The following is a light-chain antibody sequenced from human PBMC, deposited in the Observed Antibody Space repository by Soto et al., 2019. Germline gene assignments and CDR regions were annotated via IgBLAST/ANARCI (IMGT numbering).Light chain of an antibody. CDR3: QQYNRYT. Sequence: DIQMTQSPSTLSASVGDRVTITCRASQSIVRWLAWYQQKPGKAPKLLIYDSSSLETGVPSRFSGSGSGTEFTLTISSLQPDDFATYYCQQYNRYTFGQGTRLEIK. V-gene: IGKV1-5*01. CDR2: DSS. J-gene: IGKJ5*01. CDR1: QSIVRW.